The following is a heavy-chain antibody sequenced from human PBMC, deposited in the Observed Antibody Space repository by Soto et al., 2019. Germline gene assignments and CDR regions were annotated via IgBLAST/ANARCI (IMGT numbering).Heavy chain of an antibody. CDR3: AKVKGDISVYYYYYYYMDV. D-gene: IGHD3-16*01. V-gene: IGHV3-23*01. CDR1: GFTFSSYA. J-gene: IGHJ6*03. CDR2: ISGSGGHS. Sequence: EVQLLESGGGLVQPGGSLRLSCTASGFTFSSYAMNWVGQAPGKGLEWVSGISGSGGHSYYADSMKGRFTISRDNSKNTLYLQMNSLRGDDTALYYCAKVKGDISVYYYYYYYMDVWGKGTTVTVSS.